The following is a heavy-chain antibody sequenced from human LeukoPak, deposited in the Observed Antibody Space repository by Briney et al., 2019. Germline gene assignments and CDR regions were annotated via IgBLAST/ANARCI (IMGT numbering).Heavy chain of an antibody. D-gene: IGHD6-19*01. Sequence: SVKVSCKASGGTFSSYAISWVRQAPGQGLECMGGIIPIFGTAIYAQMFQGRVTITADESTSTAYMELSSLRSEDTAVYYCARTSSGFMNYWGQGTLVTVSS. CDR2: IIPIFGTA. CDR1: GGTFSSYA. J-gene: IGHJ4*02. CDR3: ARTSSGFMNY. V-gene: IGHV1-69*13.